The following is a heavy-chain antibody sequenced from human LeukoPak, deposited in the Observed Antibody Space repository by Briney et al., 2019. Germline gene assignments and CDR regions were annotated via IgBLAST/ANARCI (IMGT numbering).Heavy chain of an antibody. CDR3: ARAPGSSGWFAWRVNWFDP. D-gene: IGHD6-19*01. V-gene: IGHV3-21*01. CDR2: ISSSSSYI. Sequence: PGGSLRLSCAASGFTFSSYSMNWVRQAPGKGLEWVSSISSSSSYIYYADSVKGRFTISRDNAKNSLYLQMNSLRAEDTAVYYCARAPGSSGWFAWRVNWFDPWGQGTLVTVSS. CDR1: GFTFSSYS. J-gene: IGHJ5*02.